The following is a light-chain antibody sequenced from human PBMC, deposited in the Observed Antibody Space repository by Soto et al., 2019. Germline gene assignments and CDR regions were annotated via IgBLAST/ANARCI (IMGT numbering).Light chain of an antibody. CDR3: QQRGNRPPWT. V-gene: IGKV3-11*01. CDR2: DAS. J-gene: IGKJ1*01. CDR1: QSVGKY. Sequence: EIVMTQSPATLSLSPGERATLSCRASQSVGKYLVWYQQKPGQAPRPLIYDASNRATGIPARFSGSGSGTDFTLTISSLEPEDFAVYYCQQRGNRPPWTFGQGTKVDIK.